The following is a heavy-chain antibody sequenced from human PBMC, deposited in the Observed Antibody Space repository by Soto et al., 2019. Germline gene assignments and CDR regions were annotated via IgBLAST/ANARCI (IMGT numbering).Heavy chain of an antibody. CDR3: ARGDYGDYVFDY. V-gene: IGHV4-59*01. CDR1: GGSIRSYY. CDR2: IYYSGST. Sequence: QVQLQESGPGLVKPSETLSLTYTVSGGSIRSYYWSWIRQPPGKGLEWIGYIYYSGSTNYNPSLKSRVTISVDTSKNQFSLKLSSVTAADTAVYYCARGDYGDYVFDYWGQGTLVTVSS. J-gene: IGHJ4*02. D-gene: IGHD4-17*01.